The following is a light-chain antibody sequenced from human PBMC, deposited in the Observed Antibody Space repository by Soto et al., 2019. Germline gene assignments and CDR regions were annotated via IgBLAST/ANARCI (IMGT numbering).Light chain of an antibody. CDR3: QQYKNYLT. Sequence: DIQMTQSASTLSASVGDRVTFTCRASQSVSIWLAWYQQKPGKAPKLLISGASTLESGAPSRFSGSGSGTEFTLTISSLQPDDFATYSCQQYKNYLTFGQGTKVEIK. V-gene: IGKV1-5*01. CDR2: GAS. J-gene: IGKJ1*01. CDR1: QSVSIW.